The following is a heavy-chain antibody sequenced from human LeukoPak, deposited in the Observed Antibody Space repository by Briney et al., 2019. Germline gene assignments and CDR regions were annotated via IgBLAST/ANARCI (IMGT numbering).Heavy chain of an antibody. J-gene: IGHJ4*02. V-gene: IGHV1-46*01. Sequence: GASVKVSCKASGYTFTSYFIHWVRQAPGQGLEWMGIINPSGGSTSYTQKFQGRVTMTRDTSTSTVYMELSSLRAEDTAVYYCARGGESWFGELWFDYWGQGTLVTVSS. CDR1: GYTFTSYF. CDR2: INPSGGST. D-gene: IGHD3-10*01. CDR3: ARGGESWFGELWFDY.